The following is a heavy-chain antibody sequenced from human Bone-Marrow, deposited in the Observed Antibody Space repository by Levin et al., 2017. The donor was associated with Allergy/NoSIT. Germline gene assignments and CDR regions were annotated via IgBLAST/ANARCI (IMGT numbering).Heavy chain of an antibody. D-gene: IGHD4-17*01. V-gene: IGHV1-18*01. CDR1: GYTFTDYG. CDR3: ARDSRDYGDYVDF. Sequence: VASVKVSCKASGYTFTDYGISWVRQAPGEGLEWMGWSTGYNGNTRYGQKFQGRATMTTDTSTSTAYMELRSLRSDDTAVYYCARDSRDYGDYVDFWGQGTLVTVSS. J-gene: IGHJ4*02. CDR2: STGYNGNT.